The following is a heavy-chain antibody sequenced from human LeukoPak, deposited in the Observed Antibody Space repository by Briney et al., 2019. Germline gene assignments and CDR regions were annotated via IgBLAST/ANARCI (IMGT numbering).Heavy chain of an antibody. V-gene: IGHV4-4*02. CDR2: IHHSGST. D-gene: IGHD3-22*01. CDR3: ARVLPQYYYATSSYFNRIDP. J-gene: IGHJ5*02. Sequence: PSETLSLTCTVSGGSISGGNWWTWVRQSPGQGLEWIGEIHHSGSTNYNPSLRSRVTISVDNSKNQFSLKVTSVTAADTALYFCARVLPQYYYATSSYFNRIDPWGQGTLVTVSS. CDR1: GGSISGGNW.